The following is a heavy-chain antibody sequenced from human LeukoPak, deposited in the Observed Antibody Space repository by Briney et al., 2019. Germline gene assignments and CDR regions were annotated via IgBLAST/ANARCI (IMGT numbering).Heavy chain of an antibody. CDR1: GGSISSYY. Sequence: SETLSLTCTVSGGSISSYYWSWIRQPPGKGLEWIGSIYYSGSTYYNPSLKSRVTISVDTSKNQFSLKLSSVTAADTAVYYCARVAVAGTWFDYWGQGTLVTVSS. CDR2: IYYSGST. D-gene: IGHD6-19*01. CDR3: ARVAVAGTWFDY. V-gene: IGHV4-39*01. J-gene: IGHJ4*02.